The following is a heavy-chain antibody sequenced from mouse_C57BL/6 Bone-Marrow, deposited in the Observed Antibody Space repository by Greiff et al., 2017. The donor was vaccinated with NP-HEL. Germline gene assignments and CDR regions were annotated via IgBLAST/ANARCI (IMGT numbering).Heavy chain of an antibody. J-gene: IGHJ2*01. CDR3: ARCYYFDY. CDR1: GYTFTSYW. V-gene: IGHV1-7*01. CDR2: INPSSGYT. Sequence: QVQLKESGAELAKPGASVKLSCKASGYTFTSYWMHWVKQRPGQGLEWIGYINPSSGYTKYNQKFKDKAKLTADKSSSTAYMQLSSLTYEDSAVYYCARCYYFDYWGQGTTLTVSS.